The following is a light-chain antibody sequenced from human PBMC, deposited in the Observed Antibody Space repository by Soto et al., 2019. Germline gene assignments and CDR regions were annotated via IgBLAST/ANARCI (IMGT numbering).Light chain of an antibody. V-gene: IGKV3-20*01. CDR1: QSVSSSY. CDR2: GAS. CDR3: QQYGSSPLT. J-gene: IGKJ2*01. Sequence: EIVLTQSPGTLSLSPGERATLSCRASQSVSSSYLAWYQQKPGQAPRLLIYGASSRATGIPDRFSGSGSGTDLTLTTSRLEPEDFAVYYCQQYGSSPLTFGQGTKLEIK.